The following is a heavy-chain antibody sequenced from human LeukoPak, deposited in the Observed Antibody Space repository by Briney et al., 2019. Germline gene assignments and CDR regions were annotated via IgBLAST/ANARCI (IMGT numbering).Heavy chain of an antibody. V-gene: IGHV3-48*03. Sequence: GGSLRLSCAASGFTFSSYEMNWVRQAPGKGLEWVSYISSSGSTIYYADSVKGRFTISRDNAKNTLYLQMNSLRAEDTAVYYCARGVSPLNYYFDYWGQGTLVTVSS. CDR1: GFTFSSYE. CDR3: ARGVSPLNYYFDY. CDR2: ISSSGSTI. J-gene: IGHJ4*02. D-gene: IGHD6-13*01.